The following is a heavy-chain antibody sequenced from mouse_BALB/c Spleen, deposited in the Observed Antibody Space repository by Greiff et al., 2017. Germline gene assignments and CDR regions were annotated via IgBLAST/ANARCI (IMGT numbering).Heavy chain of an antibody. CDR3: TRGGLPYFDY. J-gene: IGHJ2*01. D-gene: IGHD2-4*01. Sequence: VQLQQSGAELVKPGASVKLSCTASGYTFTSYYMYWVKQRPGQGLEWIGEINPSDGGTNFNEKFKSKATLTVDNSSSTAYMQLSSLTSEDSAVYYCTRGGLPYFDYWGQGTTLTVSA. CDR2: INPSDGGT. CDR1: GYTFTSYY. V-gene: IGHV1S81*02.